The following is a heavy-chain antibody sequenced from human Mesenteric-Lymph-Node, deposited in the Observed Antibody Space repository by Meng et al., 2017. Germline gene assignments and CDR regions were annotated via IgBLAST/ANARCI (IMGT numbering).Heavy chain of an antibody. CDR1: GVSISSSRDY. V-gene: IGHV4-39*07. Sequence: SETLSLTCTVSGVSISSSRDYWAWIRQPPGKGLEWIGTVYYRGSTYYNASLKSRVTILLHTPKNQFSLNLNSVTAADTALYYCARVYHYCNVGLCYGFSFDPWGQGTLVTVSS. CDR3: ARVYHYCNVGLCYGFSFDP. J-gene: IGHJ5*02. D-gene: IGHD2-15*01. CDR2: VYYRGST.